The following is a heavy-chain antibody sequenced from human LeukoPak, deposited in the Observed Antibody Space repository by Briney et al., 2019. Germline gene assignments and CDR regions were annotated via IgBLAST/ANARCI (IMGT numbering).Heavy chain of an antibody. CDR3: TRQRSSSSGYFQH. CDR2: IYYSGST. CDR1: GGSISSYY. Sequence: SETLSLTCTVSGGSISSYYWSWIRQPPGKGLEWIGYIYYSGSTNYNPSLKSRVTISVDTSKNQFSLKLSSVTAADTAVYYCTRQRSSSSGYFQHWGQGTLVTVSS. D-gene: IGHD6-6*01. J-gene: IGHJ1*01. V-gene: IGHV4-59*01.